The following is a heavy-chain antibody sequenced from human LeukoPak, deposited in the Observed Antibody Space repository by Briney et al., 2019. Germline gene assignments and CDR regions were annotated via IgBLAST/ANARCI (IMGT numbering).Heavy chain of an antibody. Sequence: GGSLRLSCAASGFTFSSYGMSWVRQAPGKGLEWVSAISGSGGSTYYADSVKGRFTTSRDNAKNSLYLQMNSLRAEDTAVYYCAELGITMIGGVWGKGTTVTISS. J-gene: IGHJ6*04. V-gene: IGHV3-23*01. CDR3: AELGITMIGGV. CDR1: GFTFSSYG. D-gene: IGHD3-10*02. CDR2: ISGSGGST.